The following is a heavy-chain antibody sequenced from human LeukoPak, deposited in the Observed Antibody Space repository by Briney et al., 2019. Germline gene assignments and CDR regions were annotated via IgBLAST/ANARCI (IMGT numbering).Heavy chain of an antibody. CDR3: ARAANIVVAGTLPLDY. Sequence: PGGSLRLSCAASGFTFTNYAMSWVRQAPGKGLEWVSEIINSGVSTYLADSVQGRFTISRDDSVNALYLKMSRLRAEDTAVYYCARAANIVVAGTLPLDYWGQGTLVTVSS. CDR2: IINSGVST. CDR1: GFTFTNYA. V-gene: IGHV3-23*01. J-gene: IGHJ4*02. D-gene: IGHD6-19*01.